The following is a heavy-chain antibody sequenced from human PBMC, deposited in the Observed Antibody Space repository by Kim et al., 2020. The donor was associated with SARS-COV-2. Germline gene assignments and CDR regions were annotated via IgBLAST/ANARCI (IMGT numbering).Heavy chain of an antibody. CDR3: ATSEESMVRDYGSGAFDI. Sequence: SVKVSCKASGGTFSSYAISWVRQAPGQGLEWMGGIIPIFGTANYAQKFQGRVTITADESTSTAYMELSSLRSEDTAVYYCATSEESMVRDYGSGAFDIWDQGTMVTVSS. V-gene: IGHV1-69*13. CDR2: IIPIFGTA. J-gene: IGHJ3*02. D-gene: IGHD3-10*01. CDR1: GGTFSSYA.